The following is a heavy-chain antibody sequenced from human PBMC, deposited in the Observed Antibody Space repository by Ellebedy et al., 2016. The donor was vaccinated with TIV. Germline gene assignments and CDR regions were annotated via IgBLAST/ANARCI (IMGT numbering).Heavy chain of an antibody. CDR3: ARAGRYCGSTSCLDFDY. D-gene: IGHD2-2*01. J-gene: IGHJ4*02. V-gene: IGHV4-59*11. CDR1: GRPITSPPNSY. CDR2: SSYTGYK. Sequence: SETLSLXXIVSGRPITSPPNSYWGWIRQPPGKGLEWIAYSSYTGYKKYNPSLRSRVTLSMDASKNQFSLNLSSVTAADTAVYYCARAGRYCGSTSCLDFDYWGRGTLVTVSS.